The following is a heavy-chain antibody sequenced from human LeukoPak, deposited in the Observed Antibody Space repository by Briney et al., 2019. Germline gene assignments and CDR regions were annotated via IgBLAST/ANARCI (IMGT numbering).Heavy chain of an antibody. CDR2: IVVGSGNT. Sequence: SVKVSCKASGFTFTSSAMQWVRQARGQRLEWIGWIVVGSGNTNYAQNSQERVTITRDMSTSTAYMELSSLRSEDTAVYYCAANTPRVVREDAFDIWGQGTMVTVSS. J-gene: IGHJ3*02. CDR1: GFTFTSSA. CDR3: AANTPRVVREDAFDI. V-gene: IGHV1-58*02. D-gene: IGHD2-21*01.